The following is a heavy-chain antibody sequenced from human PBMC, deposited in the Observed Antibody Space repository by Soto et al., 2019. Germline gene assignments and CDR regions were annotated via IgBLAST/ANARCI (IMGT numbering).Heavy chain of an antibody. Sequence: QLQLQESGPGLVNPSETLSLICTVSGGSIISNTYYWGWIRQAPGKELEWIGSMIHTGSTYYNPSLKSRVTMSVDTSTNQVSLSLASVTAADTAVYYCARHFDYTSRWYDSQIEYCGQGTLVTVSS. CDR3: ARHFDYTSRWYDSQIEY. CDR1: GGSIISNTYY. D-gene: IGHD6-13*01. CDR2: MIHTGST. J-gene: IGHJ4*02. V-gene: IGHV4-39*01.